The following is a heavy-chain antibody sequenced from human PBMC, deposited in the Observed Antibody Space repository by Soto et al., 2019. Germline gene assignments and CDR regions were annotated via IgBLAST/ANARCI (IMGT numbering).Heavy chain of an antibody. CDR1: GFTFSSYS. CDR2: IKKDGSEK. CDR3: ARLYLAATITSLDY. Sequence: PGGSLRLSCAASGFTFSSYSMSWVRQAPGKGLEWVANIKKDGSEKYYVGSVVGRFTISRDNAENSLYLQMNSLRAEDTAVYYCARLYLAATITSLDYWGQGTLVTVSS. J-gene: IGHJ4*02. D-gene: IGHD5-12*01. V-gene: IGHV3-7*01.